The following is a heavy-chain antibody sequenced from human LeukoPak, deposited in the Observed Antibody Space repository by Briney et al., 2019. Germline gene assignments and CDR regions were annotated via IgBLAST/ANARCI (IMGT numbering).Heavy chain of an antibody. D-gene: IGHD3-22*01. V-gene: IGHV4-39*06. CDR2: IYYSGST. J-gene: IGHJ4*02. CDR1: GGSISSSSYY. Sequence: SQTLSLTCTVSGGSISSSSYYWGWIRQPPGKGLEWIGSIYYSGSTYYNPSLKSRVTISSDTSKTQFTLKLTSVTAADTGVYYCARSPSGYRFDSWGQGTLVTVSS. CDR3: ARSPSGYRFDS.